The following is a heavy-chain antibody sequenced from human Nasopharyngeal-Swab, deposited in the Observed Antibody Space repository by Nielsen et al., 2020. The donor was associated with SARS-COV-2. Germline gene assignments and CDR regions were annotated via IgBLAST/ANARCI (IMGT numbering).Heavy chain of an antibody. CDR1: GASISRYY. V-gene: IGHV4-59*08. Sequence: ESLKISCTVSGASISRYYWSWIRQPPGKGLEWIGYIYYSGSTNYNPSLKSRVTISVDTSKNQFSLKLSSVTAADTAVYYCARGQLWFDFWGQGTLVTVSS. J-gene: IGHJ5*01. CDR2: IYYSGST. D-gene: IGHD1-1*01. CDR3: ARGQLWFDF.